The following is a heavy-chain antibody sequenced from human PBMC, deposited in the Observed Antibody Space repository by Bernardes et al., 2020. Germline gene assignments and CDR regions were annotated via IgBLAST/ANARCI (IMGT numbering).Heavy chain of an antibody. CDR3: ARRRVRGVISP. J-gene: IGHJ5*02. D-gene: IGHD3-10*01. V-gene: IGHV4-34*01. Sequence: ETLSLTCAVYGGSFSGYYWSWIRQPPGKGLEWIGEINHSESTNYNPSLKSRVTISVDTSKNQFSLKLSSVTAADTAVYYCARRRVRGVISPWGQGTLVTVSS. CDR2: INHSEST. CDR1: GGSFSGYY.